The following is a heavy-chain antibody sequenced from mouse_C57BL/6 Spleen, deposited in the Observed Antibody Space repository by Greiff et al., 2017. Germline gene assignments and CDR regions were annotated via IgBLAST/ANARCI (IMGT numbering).Heavy chain of an antibody. CDR3: ARPFITTAHYAMDY. V-gene: IGHV2-2*01. CDR1: GFSLTSYG. D-gene: IGHD1-1*01. Sequence: QVQLQQSGPGLVQPSQSLSITCTVSGFSLTSYGVHWVRQSPGKGLEWLGVIWSGGSTDYNAAFISRLSISKDNSKSQVFFKMNSLQADDTAIYYCARPFITTAHYAMDYWGQGTSVTVSS. J-gene: IGHJ4*01. CDR2: IWSGGST.